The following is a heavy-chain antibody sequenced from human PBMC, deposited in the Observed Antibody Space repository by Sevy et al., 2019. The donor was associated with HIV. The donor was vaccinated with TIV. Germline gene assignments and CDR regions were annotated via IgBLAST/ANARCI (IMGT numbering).Heavy chain of an antibody. J-gene: IGHJ4*02. V-gene: IGHV5-51*01. CDR1: GYTFTSSW. CDR2: IYPGDSDT. D-gene: IGHD2-21*01. Sequence: GESLKISCQGSGYTFTSSWVDWVRQLPGKGLEWMGTIYPGDSDTRYSPSFQGQVTISVDKSTNTAFLQWASLRTSDTAMYYCARRTRDCDGDTCYGTYFDIWGQRTLVTVSS. CDR3: ARRTRDCDGDTCYGTYFDI.